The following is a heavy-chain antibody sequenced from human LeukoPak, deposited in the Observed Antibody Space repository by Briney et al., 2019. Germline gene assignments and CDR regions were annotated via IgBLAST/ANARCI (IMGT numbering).Heavy chain of an antibody. Sequence: GESLKISCKGSGYSFTSYWIGWVRQMPGKGLEWMGIIYPGDSDTRYSPSFQGQVTISADKSISTAYLQWSSLKASDTAMYYCARLPYDSSGYPLPGWLDPWGQGTLVTVSS. V-gene: IGHV5-51*01. CDR2: IYPGDSDT. CDR1: GYSFTSYW. CDR3: ARLPYDSSGYPLPGWLDP. D-gene: IGHD3-22*01. J-gene: IGHJ5*02.